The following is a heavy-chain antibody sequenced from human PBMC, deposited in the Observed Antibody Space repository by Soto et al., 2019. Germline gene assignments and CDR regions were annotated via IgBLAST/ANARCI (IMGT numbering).Heavy chain of an antibody. CDR1: GDSVSSNSAA. J-gene: IGHJ6*02. CDR3: ARETEQQLVPTTYYYYGMDV. Sequence: SQTLSLTCAISGDSVSSNSAAWNWIRQSPSRGLEWLGRTYYRSKWYNDYAVSVKSRITINPDTSKNQFSLQLNSVTPEDTAVHYFARETEQQLVPTTYYYYGMDVWGQGTTVTVSS. CDR2: TYYRSKWYN. D-gene: IGHD6-13*01. V-gene: IGHV6-1*01.